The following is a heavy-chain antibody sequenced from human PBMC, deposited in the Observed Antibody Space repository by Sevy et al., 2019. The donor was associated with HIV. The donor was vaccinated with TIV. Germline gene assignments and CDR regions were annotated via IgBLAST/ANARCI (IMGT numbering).Heavy chain of an antibody. D-gene: IGHD3-3*01. Sequence: GGSLRLSCAASGFTFRSYSMNWVRQAPGMGLEWVSSISISSRNIYYADSMKGRFTISRDNAKNSLYLQMNSLRAEDTAVYYCARDGAGGYDFWSGYTTNWFDPWGQGTLVTVSS. CDR1: GFTFRSYS. CDR2: ISISSRNI. J-gene: IGHJ5*02. CDR3: ARDGAGGYDFWSGYTTNWFDP. V-gene: IGHV3-21*01.